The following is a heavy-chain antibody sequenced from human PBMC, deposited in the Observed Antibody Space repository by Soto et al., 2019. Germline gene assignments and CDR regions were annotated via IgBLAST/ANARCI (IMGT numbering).Heavy chain of an antibody. CDR3: AKDGRAYYDFWSGYYYVDY. CDR1: GFTFSSYA. D-gene: IGHD3-3*01. Sequence: GGSLRLSCAASGFTFSSYAMSWVRQAPGKGLEWVSAISGSGGSTYYADSVKGRFTISRDNSKNTLYLQMNSMRAEDTAVYYCAKDGRAYYDFWSGYYYVDYWGQGTLVTVSS. V-gene: IGHV3-23*01. CDR2: ISGSGGST. J-gene: IGHJ4*02.